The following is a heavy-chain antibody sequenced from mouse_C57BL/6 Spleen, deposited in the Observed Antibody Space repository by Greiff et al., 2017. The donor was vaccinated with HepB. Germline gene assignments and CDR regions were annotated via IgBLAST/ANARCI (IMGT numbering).Heavy chain of an antibody. CDR1: GYSFTDYN. V-gene: IGHV1-39*01. D-gene: IGHD2-3*01. CDR2: INPNYGTT. Sequence: EVKLQESGPELVKPGASVKISCKASGYSFTDYNMNWVKQSNGKSLEWIGVINPNYGTTSYNQKFKGKATLTVDQSSSTAYMQLNSLTSEDSAVYYCAIRWLLRGYFDYWGQGTTLTVSS. J-gene: IGHJ2*01. CDR3: AIRWLLRGYFDY.